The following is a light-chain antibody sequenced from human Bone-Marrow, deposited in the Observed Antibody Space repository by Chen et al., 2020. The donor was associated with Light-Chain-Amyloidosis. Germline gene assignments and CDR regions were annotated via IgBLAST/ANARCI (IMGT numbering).Light chain of an antibody. CDR1: QSVSSSY. CDR2: GAS. CDR3: QQYGSSPWT. Sequence: EIVLTQSPGTLSLSPGERATLACRASQSVSSSYLAWYQQKPGQAPRLLIYGASSRATGIPDRFSGSGSGTDFTLTISRLEPEDFAVYYCQQYGSSPWTFRQWTKVEIK. V-gene: IGKV3-20*01. J-gene: IGKJ1*01.